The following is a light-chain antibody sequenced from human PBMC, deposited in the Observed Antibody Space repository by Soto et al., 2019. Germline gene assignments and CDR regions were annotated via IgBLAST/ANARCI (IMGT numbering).Light chain of an antibody. V-gene: IGKV1-17*01. J-gene: IGKJ4*01. CDR1: QSIRND. Sequence: DIQMTQSPSSLSASVGDRVTITCRASQSIRNDLGWYQQKSGKAPKRLIYAASTLQTGVPSRFSGSGSGREFTLTISSLQPEDFATYYCLHQNSYLALSFGGGTMLE. CDR2: AAS. CDR3: LHQNSYLALS.